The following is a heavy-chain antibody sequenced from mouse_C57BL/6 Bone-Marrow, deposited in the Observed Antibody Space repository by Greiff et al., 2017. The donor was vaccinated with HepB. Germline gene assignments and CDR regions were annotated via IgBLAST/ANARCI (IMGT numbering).Heavy chain of an antibody. CDR1: EYEFPSHD. J-gene: IGHJ4*01. V-gene: IGHV5-2*03. CDR2: INSDGGST. D-gene: IGHD2-10*02. CDR3: ARQGYGFAMDY. Sequence: EVKVEESGGGLVQPGESLKLSCESNEYEFPSHDMSWVRKTPEKRLELVAAINSDGGSTYYPDTMERRFIISRDNTKKTLYLQMSSLRSEDTALYYCARQGYGFAMDYWGQGTSVTVSS.